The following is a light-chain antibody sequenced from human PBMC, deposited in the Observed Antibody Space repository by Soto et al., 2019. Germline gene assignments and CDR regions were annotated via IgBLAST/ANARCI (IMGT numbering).Light chain of an antibody. J-gene: IGLJ1*01. CDR2: EVS. V-gene: IGLV2-23*02. Sequence: QSVLTQPASVSGSPGQSITISYTGTSGDIGTYNLVSWYQHHPGKAPKIMIYEVSKRPSGVSDRFSGSKSGNTASLTISGLQAEDEADYYCCSYAGSNYVFGSGTKVTVL. CDR3: CSYAGSNYV. CDR1: SGDIGTYNL.